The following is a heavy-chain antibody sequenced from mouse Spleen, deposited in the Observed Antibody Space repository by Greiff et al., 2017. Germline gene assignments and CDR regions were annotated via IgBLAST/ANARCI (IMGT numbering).Heavy chain of an antibody. CDR3: ARDYYGNYGLVLHY. J-gene: IGHJ2*01. V-gene: IGHV1-81*01. Sequence: QVQLQQSGAELVKPGASVKLSCKASGYTFTSYGISWVKQRTGQGLEWIGEIYPRSGNTYYNEKFKGKATLTADKSSSTAYMELRSLTSEDSAVYFCARDYYGNYGLVLHYWGQGTTLTVSS. D-gene: IGHD2-1*01. CDR2: IYPRSGNT. CDR1: GYTFTSYG.